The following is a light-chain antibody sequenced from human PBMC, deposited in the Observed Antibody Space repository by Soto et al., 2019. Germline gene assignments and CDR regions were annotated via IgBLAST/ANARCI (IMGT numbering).Light chain of an antibody. CDR1: QSVSGNY. V-gene: IGKV3-20*01. CDR3: QQYGFSLRT. J-gene: IGKJ1*01. CDR2: GAS. Sequence: EIVLTQSPGTLSLSPGERATLSCRAIQSVSGNYLAWFQQKPGQAPRLLIYGASSRASGIPDRFSGSGSGTDFTLTISRLEPEDFAVYYCQQYGFSLRTFGQGSKVEI.